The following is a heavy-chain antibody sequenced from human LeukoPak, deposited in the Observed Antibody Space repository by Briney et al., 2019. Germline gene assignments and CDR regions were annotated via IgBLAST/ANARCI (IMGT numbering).Heavy chain of an antibody. D-gene: IGHD6-13*01. CDR3: ARVSYSSSWENWFDP. CDR1: GFPFSSYW. J-gene: IGHJ5*02. CDR2: IKQDGSEK. Sequence: PGGSLRLSCAASGFPFSSYWMSWVRQAPGKGLEWVANIKQDGSEKYYVDSVKGRFTISRDDAKNSLYLQMNSLRAEDTAVYYCARVSYSSSWENWFDPWGQGTLVTVSS. V-gene: IGHV3-7*01.